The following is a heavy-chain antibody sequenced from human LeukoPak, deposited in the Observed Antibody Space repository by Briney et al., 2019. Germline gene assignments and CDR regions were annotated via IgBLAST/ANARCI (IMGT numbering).Heavy chain of an antibody. V-gene: IGHV4-59*08. CDR2: IYYSGST. CDR1: GGSISSYY. D-gene: IGHD3-22*01. CDR3: ARVDYYDSSGYYFPDY. Sequence: PSETLSLTCTVSGGSISSYYWSWIRQPPGKGLEWIGYIYYSGSTYYNPSLKSRVTISVDTSKNQFSLKLSSVTAADTAVYYCARVDYYDSSGYYFPDYWGQGTLVTVSS. J-gene: IGHJ4*02.